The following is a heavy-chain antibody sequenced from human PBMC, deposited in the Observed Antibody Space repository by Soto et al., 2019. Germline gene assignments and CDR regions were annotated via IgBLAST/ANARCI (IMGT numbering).Heavy chain of an antibody. D-gene: IGHD5-18*01. CDR1: GGSIRSGDYY. Sequence: SETLSLTCTVSGGSIRSGDYYWSWIRQPPGKGLEWIGYIYYSGRTYYNPSLKSRVTISVDTSKNQFFLKLNSVTAADTAVYYCARDDRFGYSYGPGDYWGQGTLVTVS. CDR2: IYYSGRT. J-gene: IGHJ4*02. V-gene: IGHV4-30-4*01. CDR3: ARDDRFGYSYGPGDY.